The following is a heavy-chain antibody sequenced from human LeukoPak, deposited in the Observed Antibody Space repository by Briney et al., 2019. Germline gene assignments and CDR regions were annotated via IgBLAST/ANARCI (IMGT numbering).Heavy chain of an antibody. D-gene: IGHD5-24*01. CDR1: GFTFSSYS. J-gene: IGHJ3*02. CDR3: ARDLDGYNYFDI. CDR2: ISSSSSYI. V-gene: IGHV3-21*01. Sequence: GGSLRLSCAASGFTFSSYSMNWVRQAPGKGLEWVSSISSSSSYIYYADSVKGRFAISRDNAKNSLYLQMNSLRAEDTAVYYCARDLDGYNYFDIWGQGTMVTVSS.